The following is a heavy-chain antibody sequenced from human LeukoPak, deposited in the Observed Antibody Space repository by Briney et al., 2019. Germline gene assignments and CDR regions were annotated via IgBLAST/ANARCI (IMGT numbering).Heavy chain of an antibody. CDR2: ISGSGGST. J-gene: IGHJ4*02. Sequence: GGSLRLSCAASGFTFSRNGMTWVRQAPGKGLEWVSAISGSGGSTYYADSVKGRFTISRDNSRNTLYLQMNSLRAEDTAVYYCAKDRRAGSYDYWGQGTLVTVSS. D-gene: IGHD3-10*01. CDR3: AKDRRAGSYDY. V-gene: IGHV3-23*01. CDR1: GFTFSRNG.